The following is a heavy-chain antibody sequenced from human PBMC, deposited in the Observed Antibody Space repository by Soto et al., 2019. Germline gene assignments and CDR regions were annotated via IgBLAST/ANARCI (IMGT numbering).Heavy chain of an antibody. Sequence: GGSLRLSCTASGFTFGDYAMSWFRQAPGKGLEWVGFIRSKAYGGTTEYAASVKGRFTISRDDSKSIAYLQMNSLKTEDTAVYYCPRASTGWYSPGLYFDNWGQGTLVTVSS. D-gene: IGHD6-19*01. CDR1: GFTFGDYA. J-gene: IGHJ4*02. V-gene: IGHV3-49*03. CDR2: IRSKAYGGTT. CDR3: PRASTGWYSPGLYFDN.